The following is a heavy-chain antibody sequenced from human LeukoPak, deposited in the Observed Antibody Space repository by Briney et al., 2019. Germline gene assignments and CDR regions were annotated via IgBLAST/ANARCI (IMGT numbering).Heavy chain of an antibody. CDR2: IWYDGSNK. J-gene: IGHJ3*02. Sequence: PGGSLRLSCAASGFTFSSYGMHWVRQAPGKGLEWVSVIWYDGSNKYYADSVKGRFTISRDNSKNTLYLQMNSLRAEDTAVYYCARDGGYSGTYQAPEDAFDIWGQGTMVTVSS. D-gene: IGHD1-26*01. CDR1: GFTFSSYG. CDR3: ARDGGYSGTYQAPEDAFDI. V-gene: IGHV3-33*01.